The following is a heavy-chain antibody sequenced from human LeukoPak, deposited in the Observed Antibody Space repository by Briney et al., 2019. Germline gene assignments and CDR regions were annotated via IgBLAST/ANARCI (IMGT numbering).Heavy chain of an antibody. CDR2: INSNGGTT. CDR1: GFTFSNFV. CDR3: VRGGFFDP. J-gene: IGHJ5*02. Sequence: GGSLRLSCSASGFTFSNFVMHWVRQAPGKGLEYVLAINSNGGTTYYADSVKGSFTISRDNSKNTLFLQMSSLRPEDTAVYYCVRGGFFDPWGQGTLVTVSS. D-gene: IGHD3-10*01. V-gene: IGHV3-64D*09.